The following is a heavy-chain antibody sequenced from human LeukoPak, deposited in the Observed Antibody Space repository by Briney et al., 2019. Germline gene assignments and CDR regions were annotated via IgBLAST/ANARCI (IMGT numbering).Heavy chain of an antibody. J-gene: IGHJ4*02. CDR2: IYYSGST. CDR1: GGSICSSSYY. V-gene: IGHV4-39*07. Sequence: SETLSLTCTVSGGSICSSSYYWGWIRQPPGKGRGWIGSIYYSGSTYYNPSLKSRVTISVDTSKNQFSMKLSSVTAADTAVYYCASCIAAAGMGEIDYWGQGTLVTVSS. CDR3: ASCIAAAGMGEIDY. D-gene: IGHD6-13*01.